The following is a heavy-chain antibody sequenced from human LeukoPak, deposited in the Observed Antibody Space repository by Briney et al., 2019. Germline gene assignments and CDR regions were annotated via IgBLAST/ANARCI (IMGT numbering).Heavy chain of an antibody. CDR3: ARVGYPTQRRVLSAVSIPTAGAFDV. V-gene: IGHV4-34*01. J-gene: IGHJ3*01. CDR1: GGSFSTYY. Sequence: PSETLSLTCAVYGGSFSTYYWSWIRQPPGKGLEWIGDIYHTGSTTYSPSLKSRVTISVDTSKKQFSLSLTSVTAVDTAVYYCARVGYPTQRRVLSAVSIPTAGAFDVWGQGTLVTVSS. CDR2: IYHTGST. D-gene: IGHD2-21*01.